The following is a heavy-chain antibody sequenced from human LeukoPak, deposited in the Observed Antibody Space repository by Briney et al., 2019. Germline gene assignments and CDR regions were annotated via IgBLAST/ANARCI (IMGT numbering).Heavy chain of an antibody. Sequence: SVKVSCKASGGTFSSYAISWVRQAPGQGLEWMGGIIPIFGTANYAQKFQGRVTITADESTSTAYMELSSLRSEDTAVYYCARGGAGTYYKRDSWFDPWGQGSVVTVSS. CDR2: IIPIFGTA. J-gene: IGHJ5*02. CDR3: ARGGAGTYYKRDSWFDP. CDR1: GGTFSSYA. V-gene: IGHV1-69*13. D-gene: IGHD3-10*01.